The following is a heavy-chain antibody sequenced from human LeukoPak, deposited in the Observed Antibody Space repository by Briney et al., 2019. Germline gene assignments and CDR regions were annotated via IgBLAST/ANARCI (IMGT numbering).Heavy chain of an antibody. CDR2: IYYSGST. J-gene: IGHJ3*02. D-gene: IGHD3-22*01. CDR3: ARDYYDSSGYSGPDAFDI. Sequence: SETLSLTCTVSGGSISSYYWSWIRQPPGKGLEWIGYIYYSGSTNYNPSLKSRVTISVDTSKNQFSLKLSSVTAADTAVYYCARDYYDSSGYSGPDAFDIWGQGTMVTVSS. V-gene: IGHV4-59*01. CDR1: GGSISSYY.